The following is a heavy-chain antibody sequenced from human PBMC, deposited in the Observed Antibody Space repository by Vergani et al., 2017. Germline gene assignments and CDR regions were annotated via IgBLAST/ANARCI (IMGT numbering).Heavy chain of an antibody. CDR3: TTDPEYSSPPVDY. CDR1: GFTFSNAW. Sequence: EVQLVESGGGLVKPGGSLRLSCAASGFTFSNAWMSWVRQAPGKGLEWVGRIKSKTDGGTTDYAPPVKGRFTISRDDSKNTLYLQMNSLKTEDTAVYYCTTDPEYSSPPVDYWGQGTLVTVSS. J-gene: IGHJ4*02. V-gene: IGHV3-15*01. CDR2: IKSKTDGGTT. D-gene: IGHD6-6*01.